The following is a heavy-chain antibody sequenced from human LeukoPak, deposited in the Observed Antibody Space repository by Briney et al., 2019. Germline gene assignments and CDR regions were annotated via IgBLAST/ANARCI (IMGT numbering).Heavy chain of an antibody. J-gene: IGHJ5*02. CDR3: ARDIAAGGLYNYFDP. V-gene: IGHV4-39*07. CDR2: ISHSGTT. Sequence: PSETLSLTCTVSGGSINSHYWSWIRQPPGKGLEWIGGISHSGTTYYNPSLTSRVSISVDTSKNQFSLRLSSVTAADTAVYYCARDIAAGGLYNYFDPWGQGTLVTVSS. D-gene: IGHD6-13*01. CDR1: GGSINSHY.